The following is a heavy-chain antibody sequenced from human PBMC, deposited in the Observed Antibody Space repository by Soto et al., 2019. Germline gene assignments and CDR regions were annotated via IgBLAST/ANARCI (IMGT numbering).Heavy chain of an antibody. CDR1: GDSVSSNSAA. CDR2: TYYSYKWYN. V-gene: IGHV6-1*01. J-gene: IGHJ4*02. Sequence: SQTLSLTCAISGDSVSSNSAAWNWKRQSPSRGLEWLRRTYYSYKWYNDYAVSVKNRITINPETSNNQVSLQLHSVTPEASAVYYCARELQQTAIDYWGQGSLVTVSS. CDR3: ARELQQTAIDY. D-gene: IGHD2-21*02.